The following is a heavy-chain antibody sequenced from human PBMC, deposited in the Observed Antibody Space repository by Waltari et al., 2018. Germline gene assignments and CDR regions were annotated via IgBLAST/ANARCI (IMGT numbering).Heavy chain of an antibody. Sequence: EVQLVQTGAGVKKPGVSMKISCKGPGSSFTSYWHGWVRQMPGKGLEWMGIIYRGYSDTRYGPSFQGQVTISADKSISTAYLQWSSLKASDTAMYYCARLRMGWYNWNSGSFDYWGQGTLVTVSS. J-gene: IGHJ4*02. CDR1: GSSFTSYW. V-gene: IGHV5-51*01. CDR2: IYRGYSDT. D-gene: IGHD1-7*01. CDR3: ARLRMGWYNWNSGSFDY.